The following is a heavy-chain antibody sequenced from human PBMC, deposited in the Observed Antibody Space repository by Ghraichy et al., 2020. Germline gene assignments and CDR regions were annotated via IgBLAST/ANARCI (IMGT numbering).Heavy chain of an antibody. Sequence: GGSLRLSCAASGLIVSSNYMNWVRQAPGKGLEWVSVIYTGGSTYYADSVKGRFTISRDNSKNTLYLQMNSLRAEDTAVYYCARDLNAFAIWGQGTMVTVSS. J-gene: IGHJ3*02. CDR3: ARDLNAFAI. V-gene: IGHV3-66*01. CDR2: IYTGGST. CDR1: GLIVSSNY.